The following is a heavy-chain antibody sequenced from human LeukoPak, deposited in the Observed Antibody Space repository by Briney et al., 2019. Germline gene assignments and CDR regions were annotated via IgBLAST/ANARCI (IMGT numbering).Heavy chain of an antibody. CDR1: GRSISSSSYY. CDR2: IYYSGST. D-gene: IGHD6-13*01. CDR3: ASRFRIAAAGPDAFDI. V-gene: IGHV4-39*01. J-gene: IGHJ3*02. Sequence: SETLSLPCTLSGRSISSSSYYCAWIPQPPGQGLEWFGSIYYSGSTYYNPSLKSQVTISVDASKTQFSLKRSSVTAADTAVYYCASRFRIAAAGPDAFDIWGQGTMVTVSS.